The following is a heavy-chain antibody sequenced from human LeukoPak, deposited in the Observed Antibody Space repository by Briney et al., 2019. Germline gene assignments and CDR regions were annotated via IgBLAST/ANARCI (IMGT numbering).Heavy chain of an antibody. J-gene: IGHJ5*02. CDR1: GYTFTSYG. Sequence: ASVKVSCKASGYTFTSYGISWVRQAPGQGLEWMGWISAYNGNTNYAQKLQGRVNMTTDTSTSTAYMELRSLRSDDTAVYYCARDLRLRYFDWTNNWFDPWGQGTLVTVSS. CDR2: ISAYNGNT. D-gene: IGHD3-9*01. V-gene: IGHV1-18*01. CDR3: ARDLRLRYFDWTNNWFDP.